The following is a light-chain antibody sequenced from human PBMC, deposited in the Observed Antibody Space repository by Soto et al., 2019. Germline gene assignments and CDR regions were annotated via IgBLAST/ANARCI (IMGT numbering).Light chain of an antibody. CDR3: QQYFDSPT. Sequence: EIVMTHSPATLSVSPWEIATLSCRASQSVVTNFAWYQVKHGQAPRLLIYGASTRATGTPARFSGSGSGTDFTLTISSLQSEDLAVYYCQQYFDSPTFGQGTKVDIK. V-gene: IGKV3D-15*01. CDR1: QSVVTN. CDR2: GAS. J-gene: IGKJ1*01.